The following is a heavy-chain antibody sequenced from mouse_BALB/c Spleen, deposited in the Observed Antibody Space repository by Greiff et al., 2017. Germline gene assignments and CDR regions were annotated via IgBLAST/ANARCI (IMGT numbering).Heavy chain of an antibody. Sequence: EVQLQQSGAELVKPGASVTLSCTASGFNIKDTYMHWVQQRPEQGLEWIGRIDPANGNTKYDPQFQGKATITADTSSNTAYLQLSSLTSEDTAVYYCASRFLTGDYWGQGTTLTVSS. CDR2: IDPANGNT. CDR1: GFNIKDTY. D-gene: IGHD4-1*01. J-gene: IGHJ2*01. CDR3: ASRFLTGDY. V-gene: IGHV14-3*02.